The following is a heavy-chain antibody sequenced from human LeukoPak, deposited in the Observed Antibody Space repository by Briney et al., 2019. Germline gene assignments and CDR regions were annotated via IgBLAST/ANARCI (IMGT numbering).Heavy chain of an antibody. CDR2: ISGSGDTT. CDR1: GFSFSSNA. Sequence: GGSLRLSCAASGFSFSSNAMSWVRQAPGKGLEWVSAISGSGDTTYYAGSVKGRFTISRDNSKNTLYLQMNSLRAEDTALYYCAKGFKYSSNLDYWGQGTLVTVSS. D-gene: IGHD6-13*01. V-gene: IGHV3-23*01. J-gene: IGHJ4*02. CDR3: AKGFKYSSNLDY.